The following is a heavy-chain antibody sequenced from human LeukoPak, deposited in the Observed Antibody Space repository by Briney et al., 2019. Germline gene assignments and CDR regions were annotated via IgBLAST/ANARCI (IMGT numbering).Heavy chain of an antibody. J-gene: IGHJ4*02. V-gene: IGHV3-23*01. D-gene: IGHD3-16*01. CDR2: ISGSGGST. CDR1: GFTFSSYA. Sequence: PGGSLRLSCAASGFTFSSYAMSWVRQAPGKGLEWVSAISGSGGSTYYADSVKGRFTISRDNSKNTLYLQMNSLRAEDTAVYYCARDRSRGGGRARWYYFDYWGQGTLVTVSS. CDR3: ARDRSRGGGRARWYYFDY.